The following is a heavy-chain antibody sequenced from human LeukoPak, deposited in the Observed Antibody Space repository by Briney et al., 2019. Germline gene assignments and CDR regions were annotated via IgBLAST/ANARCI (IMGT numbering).Heavy chain of an antibody. Sequence: GGSLRLSCAASGFSFSSYWMHWVRQAPGKGLVWVSRTNSDGSYTSYADSVKGRFTISRDNAKNTLYLQMNSLRAEDTAVYYCVSFGLTTGSDYWGQGTLVTVSS. D-gene: IGHD4/OR15-4a*01. CDR1: GFSFSSYW. V-gene: IGHV3-74*01. J-gene: IGHJ4*02. CDR3: VSFGLTTGSDY. CDR2: TNSDGSYT.